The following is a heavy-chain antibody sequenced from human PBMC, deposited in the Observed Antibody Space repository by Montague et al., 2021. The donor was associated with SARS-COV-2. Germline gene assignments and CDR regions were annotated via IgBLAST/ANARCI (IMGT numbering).Heavy chain of an antibody. J-gene: IGHJ3*02. D-gene: IGHD3-16*02. CDR3: TRDYRSIVGDGLDI. CDR2: ISGSGSTI. V-gene: IGHV3-48*03. Sequence: SLRLSCAASGFTFSSYEMNWVRQAPGKGLEWVSYISGSGSTIFYADSVKGRFTISRDNAKNSLYLQMNSLRVEDTAVYYCTRDYRSIVGDGLDIWGQGTKVTVSS. CDR1: GFTFSSYE.